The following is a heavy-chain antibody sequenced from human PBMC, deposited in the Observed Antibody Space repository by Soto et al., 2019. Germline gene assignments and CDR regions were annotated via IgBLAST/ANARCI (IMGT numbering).Heavy chain of an antibody. CDR2: IDPNNGNR. D-gene: IGHD3-3*01. J-gene: IGHJ4*02. CDR1: GYTFTSYG. V-gene: IGHV1-18*01. CDR3: ARDFSGPPRGRFDS. Sequence: QVQLVQSGAEVKKPGASVKVSCKASGYTFTSYGITWVRQAPGQGLEWMGWIDPNNGNRKYAQKFVGRVTMTTDTSTGTAYMEQTNLRSDDTAVYYCARDFSGPPRGRFDSWGQGTLVTVSS.